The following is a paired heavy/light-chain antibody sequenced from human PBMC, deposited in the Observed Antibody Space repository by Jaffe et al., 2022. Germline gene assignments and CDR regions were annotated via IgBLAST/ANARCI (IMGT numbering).Light chain of an antibody. CDR1: SSNIGSNA. V-gene: IGLV1-44*01. J-gene: IGLJ2*01. Sequence: QSVLTQTPSVSGTPGQRVTISCSGSSSNIGSNAVNWYQQLPGTAPKLLMYINNQRPSGVPDRFSGSRSGTSASLAISGLQSDDEADYYCAAWDDSLNGVVFGGGTKLTVL. CDR3: AAWDDSLNGVV. CDR2: INN.
Heavy chain of an antibody. CDR1: GFTFSSHW. J-gene: IGHJ4*02. Sequence: EVQLVESGGGLVQPGGSLRLSCAASGFTFSSHWMHWVRQAPGKGLVWVSRINSDGSSTSYADSVKGRFTISRDNARNTLYLQMNSLRVEDTAVYYCSRGAVVGSSTSCYLWGQGSLVTVSS. CDR2: INSDGSST. V-gene: IGHV3-74*01. D-gene: IGHD2-2*01. CDR3: SRGAVVGSSTSCYL.